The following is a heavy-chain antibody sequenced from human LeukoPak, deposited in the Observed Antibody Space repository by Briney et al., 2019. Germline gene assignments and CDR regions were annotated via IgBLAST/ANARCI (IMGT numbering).Heavy chain of an antibody. CDR2: IYTSGST. CDR3: AREYYYDSSGYYHDAFDI. D-gene: IGHD3-22*01. Sequence: SETLSLTCTVSGGSISSGSYYWSWIRQPAGKGLEWIGRIYTSGSTNYNPSLKSRVTTSVDTSKNQFSLKLSSVTAADTAVYYCAREYYYDSSGYYHDAFDIWGQGTMVTVSS. CDR1: GGSISSGSYY. V-gene: IGHV4-61*02. J-gene: IGHJ3*02.